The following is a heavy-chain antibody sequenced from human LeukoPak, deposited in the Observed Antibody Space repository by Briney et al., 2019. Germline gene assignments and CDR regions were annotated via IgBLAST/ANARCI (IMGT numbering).Heavy chain of an antibody. D-gene: IGHD4-17*01. CDR3: ARGPLNFGGRRGYIFDY. Sequence: SETLSLTCTVSGGSISSYYWSWIRQPAGKGLEWIGRIYTSGSTNYNPSLKSRVTMSVDTSKNQFSLKLSSVTAADTAVYYCARGPLNFGGRRGYIFDYWGQGTLVTVSS. V-gene: IGHV4-4*07. CDR1: GGSISSYY. CDR2: IYTSGST. J-gene: IGHJ4*02.